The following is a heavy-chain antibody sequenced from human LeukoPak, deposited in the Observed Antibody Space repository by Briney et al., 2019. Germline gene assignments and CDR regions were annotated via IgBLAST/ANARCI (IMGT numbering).Heavy chain of an antibody. V-gene: IGHV4-61*02. CDR3: ARERTDTSMDY. J-gene: IGHJ4*02. CDR2: IYTNGST. D-gene: IGHD5-18*01. Sequence: KTSETLSLTCTVSGGSISSGSYYWTWIRQPAGKGLEWIGRIYTNGSTNHNPSLKSRVTISLDTSRNQFSLKLISVTAADTAVYFCARERTDTSMDYWGQGTLVTVSS. CDR1: GGSISSGSYY.